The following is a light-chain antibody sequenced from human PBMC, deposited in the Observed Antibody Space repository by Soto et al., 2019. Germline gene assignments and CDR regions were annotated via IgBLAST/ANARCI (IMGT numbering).Light chain of an antibody. Sequence: SYELTQPPSVSVAPGQTAKITCGGNNIGSKSVQWYQQKPGQAPVLGVYEDKDRPSEIPERFSGSNSGNTATLTISRVEAGDEADYYCQVWDRSSEYVFGTGTKLTVL. CDR3: QVWDRSSEYV. CDR1: NIGSKS. J-gene: IGLJ1*01. V-gene: IGLV3-21*02. CDR2: EDK.